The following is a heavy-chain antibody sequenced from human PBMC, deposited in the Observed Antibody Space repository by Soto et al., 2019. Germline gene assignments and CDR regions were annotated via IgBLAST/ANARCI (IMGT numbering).Heavy chain of an antibody. CDR2: INHSGST. CDR1: GGSFSGYY. D-gene: IGHD3-10*01. CDR3: ARGRKTVKNGEGWFDP. J-gene: IGHJ5*02. Sequence: PSETLSLTCAVYGGSFSGYYWSWIRQPPGKGLEWIGEINHSGSTNYNPSLKSRVTISVDTSKNQFSLKLSSVTAADTAVYYCARGRKTVKNGEGWFDPWGQGTLVTVSS. V-gene: IGHV4-34*01.